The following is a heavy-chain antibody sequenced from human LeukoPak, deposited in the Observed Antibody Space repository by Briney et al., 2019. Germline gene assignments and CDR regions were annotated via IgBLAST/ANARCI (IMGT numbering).Heavy chain of an antibody. CDR3: ARSYTHYDFWSGYTYQNYFDP. V-gene: IGHV3-53*01. Sequence: GGSLRLSCAASGFTFSSYAMSWVRQAPGKGLERVSVIYGDGRIRYADSVKGRFIISRDNSKNTVYLQMDSLRAEDTAVYYCARSYTHYDFWSGYTYQNYFDPWGQGTLVTVSS. CDR2: IYGDGRI. J-gene: IGHJ5*02. CDR1: GFTFSSYA. D-gene: IGHD3-3*01.